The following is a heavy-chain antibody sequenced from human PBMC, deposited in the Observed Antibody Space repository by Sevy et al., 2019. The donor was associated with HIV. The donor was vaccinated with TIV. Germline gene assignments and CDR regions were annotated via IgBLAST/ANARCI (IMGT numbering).Heavy chain of an antibody. J-gene: IGHJ4*02. CDR3: ARVSGYSNPTYHFDY. CDR2: ISGYNGNT. V-gene: IGHV1-18*01. D-gene: IGHD4-4*01. Sequence: ASVKVSCKTSGYTFTSYAISWVRQAPGQGLEWMGWISGYNGNTNYAQKFQGRVTMTTDTSTSSAYMELRSLRSDDTAVCYCARVSGYSNPTYHFDYWGQGTLVTVSS. CDR1: GYTFTSYA.